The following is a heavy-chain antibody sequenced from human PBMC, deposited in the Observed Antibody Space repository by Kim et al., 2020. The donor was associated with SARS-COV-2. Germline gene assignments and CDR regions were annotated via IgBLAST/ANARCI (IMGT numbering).Heavy chain of an antibody. J-gene: IGHJ4*02. V-gene: IGHV3-33*01. CDR2: IWYDGSNK. CDR1: GFTFNNYG. Sequence: GGSLRLSCAASGFTFNNYGMHWVRQAPGKGLEWVAVIWYDGSNKYYADSVKDRFTISRDNSKNTLYLQMNSLRAEDTAVYYCASAPSDSSSYYWGQGTLVTVSS. CDR3: ASAPSDSSSYY. D-gene: IGHD3-22*01.